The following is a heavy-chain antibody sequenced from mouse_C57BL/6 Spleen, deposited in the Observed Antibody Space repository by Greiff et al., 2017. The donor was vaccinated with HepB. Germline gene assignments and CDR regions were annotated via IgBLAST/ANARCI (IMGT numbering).Heavy chain of an antibody. D-gene: IGHD4-1*01. Sequence: DVMLVESEGGLVQPGSSMKLSCTASGFTFSDYYMAWVRQVPEKGLEWVANINYDGSSTYYLDSLKSRFIISRDNAKNILYLQMSSLKSEDTATYYCARDSNWDSHFDYWGQGTTLTVSS. CDR1: GFTFSDYY. CDR2: INYDGSST. CDR3: ARDSNWDSHFDY. J-gene: IGHJ2*01. V-gene: IGHV5-16*01.